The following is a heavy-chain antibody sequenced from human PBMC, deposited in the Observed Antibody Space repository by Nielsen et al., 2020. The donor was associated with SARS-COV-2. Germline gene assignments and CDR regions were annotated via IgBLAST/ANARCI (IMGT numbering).Heavy chain of an antibody. Sequence: ASVKVSCTASGYTFTSYGISWVRQAPGQGLEWMGWISAYNGNTNYAQKFRGRVTITRDTSASTAYMELSGLSSEDTAVYYCARDRQKRFDFWGQGTLVTVSS. CDR2: ISAYNGNT. J-gene: IGHJ4*02. CDR1: GYTFTSYG. V-gene: IGHV1-18*01. CDR3: ARDRQKRFDF.